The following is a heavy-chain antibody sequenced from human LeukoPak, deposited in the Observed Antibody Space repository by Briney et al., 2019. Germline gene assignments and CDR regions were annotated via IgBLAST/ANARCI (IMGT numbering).Heavy chain of an antibody. CDR3: ARGSSGTTKRYYFDY. D-gene: IGHD3-22*01. J-gene: IGHJ4*02. V-gene: IGHV4-4*07. CDR1: GGSISGYY. Sequence: PSETLSLTCTVSGGSISGYYWTWVRQPAGKGLEWIGRLYSSGTPYYNPSPKSRVTMSVDTSRNQFSLRLRSETAADTAVYYCARGSSGTTKRYYFDYWGQGALVTVSS. CDR2: LYSSGTP.